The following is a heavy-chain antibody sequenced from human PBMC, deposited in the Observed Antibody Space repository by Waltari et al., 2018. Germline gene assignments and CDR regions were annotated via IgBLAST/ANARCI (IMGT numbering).Heavy chain of an antibody. V-gene: IGHV1-69*01. CDR2: IIPIFGTA. D-gene: IGHD6-19*01. J-gene: IGHJ4*02. CDR3: AREGEPVAGKPYYFDY. CDR1: GGTFSSYA. Sequence: QVQLVQSGAEVKKPGSSMKVSCKASGGTFSSYAISWVRQAPGQGLEWMGGIIPIFGTANYAQKFQGRVTITADESTSTAYMELSSLRSEDTAVYYCAREGEPVAGKPYYFDYWGQGTLVTVSS.